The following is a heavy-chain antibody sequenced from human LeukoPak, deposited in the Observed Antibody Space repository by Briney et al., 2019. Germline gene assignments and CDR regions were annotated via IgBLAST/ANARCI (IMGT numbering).Heavy chain of an antibody. D-gene: IGHD3/OR15-3a*01. V-gene: IGHV1-69*05. CDR2: IIPIFGTA. CDR3: ARGDWGPSDY. CDR1: GGTFSSYA. J-gene: IGHJ4*02. Sequence: SVKVSCKASGGTFSSYAISWVRQAPGQGLEWMGRIIPIFGTANYAQKFQGRVTITTDESTSTGYMELSSLRSEDTAVYYCARGDWGPSDYWGQGTLVTVSS.